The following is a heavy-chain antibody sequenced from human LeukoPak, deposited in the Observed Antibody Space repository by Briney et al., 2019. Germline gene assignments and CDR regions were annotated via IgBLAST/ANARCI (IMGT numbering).Heavy chain of an antibody. CDR3: ARDIEGAYYGSAY. J-gene: IGHJ4*02. CDR2: ISAYNGNT. D-gene: IGHD3-10*01. CDR1: GYTFTSYG. Sequence: GSSVKLPCKASGYTFTSYGITWVRQAPGPGLEWMGWISAYNGNTNYAQKPQGRVTMTTDTSTSTAYMGLRSLRSDDTAVYYCARDIEGAYYGSAYWGQGTLVTVSS. V-gene: IGHV1-18*01.